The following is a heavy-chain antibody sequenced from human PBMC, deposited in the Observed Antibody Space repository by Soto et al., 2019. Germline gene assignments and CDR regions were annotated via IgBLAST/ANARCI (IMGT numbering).Heavy chain of an antibody. CDR3: ARVSGSMTIFGVLIPTHWYFDL. CDR1: GFSFSSYA. CDR2: ISGSSGVT. V-gene: IGHV3-23*01. J-gene: IGHJ2*01. Sequence: EVQLLESGGGLVQPGGSLRLSCAASGFSFSSYAMGWVRQAPGKGLDWVSAISGSSGVTHYADSVKGRFTVSRDDSKNTLYLQMNSLRAEDTAIYYCARVSGSMTIFGVLIPTHWYFDLWGRGTLVTVSS. D-gene: IGHD3-3*01.